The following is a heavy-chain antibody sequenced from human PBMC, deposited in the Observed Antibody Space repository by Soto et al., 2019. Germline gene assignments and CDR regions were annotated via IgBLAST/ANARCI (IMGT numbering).Heavy chain of an antibody. Sequence: SSETLSLTCAAYGGSLSDYHWSWIRQPPGKGLEWIGDINHRGSTNYNPSLKGRVTISVDTSKNQFSLKLTSVTAADTAIYYCARGRVVSEMFGYYYAMDAWGQGTTVTVSS. J-gene: IGHJ6*02. V-gene: IGHV4-34*01. D-gene: IGHD2-15*01. CDR3: ARGRVVSEMFGYYYAMDA. CDR2: INHRGST. CDR1: GGSLSDYH.